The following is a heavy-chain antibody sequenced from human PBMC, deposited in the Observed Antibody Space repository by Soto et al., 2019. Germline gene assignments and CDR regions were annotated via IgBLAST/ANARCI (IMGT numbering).Heavy chain of an antibody. CDR3: ASINYDFWSPRDRYNWFDP. Sequence: PSETLSLTCTVSGGSISSSSYYWGWIRQPPGKGLEWIGSIYYSGSTYYNPSLKSRVTISVDTSKNQFSLKLSSVTAADTAVYYCASINYDFWSPRDRYNWFDPWGQGTLVTVSS. CDR2: IYYSGST. V-gene: IGHV4-39*07. CDR1: GGSISSSSYY. J-gene: IGHJ5*02. D-gene: IGHD3-3*01.